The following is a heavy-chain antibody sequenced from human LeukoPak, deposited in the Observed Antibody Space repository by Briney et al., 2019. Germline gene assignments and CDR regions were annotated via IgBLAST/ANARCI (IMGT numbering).Heavy chain of an antibody. CDR1: GFTFSSYW. Sequence: GGSLRLSCATAGFTFSSYWITSARQAPGKGLEWVANINEDGSEKYYVDSVKGRFTISRDNAKSSLYLQMNSLRAEDTAVYYCARARVNIDYWGQGTLVTVSS. CDR2: INEDGSEK. J-gene: IGHJ4*02. D-gene: IGHD2/OR15-2a*01. CDR3: ARARVNIDY. V-gene: IGHV3-7*03.